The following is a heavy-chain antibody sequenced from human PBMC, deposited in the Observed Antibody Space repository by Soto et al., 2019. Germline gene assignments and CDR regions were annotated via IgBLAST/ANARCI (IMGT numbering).Heavy chain of an antibody. D-gene: IGHD3-22*01. J-gene: IGHJ4*02. CDR3: ARDYYDSSGYYPESEAFNDY. V-gene: IGHV1-18*01. CDR1: GYTFTSYC. CDR2: ISAYNGNT. Sequence: ASVKVSCKASGYTFTSYCISWVRQAPGQGLEWMGWISAYNGNTNYAQKLQGRVTMTTDTSTSTAYMELRSLRSDDTAVYYCARDYYDSSGYYPESEAFNDYWGQGTLVTVSS.